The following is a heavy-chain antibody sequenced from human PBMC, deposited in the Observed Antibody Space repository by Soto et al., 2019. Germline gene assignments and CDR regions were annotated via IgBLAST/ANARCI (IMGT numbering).Heavy chain of an antibody. Sequence: PRESLKISCKGSGYSFSIYSIAWVRRMPGKGLEWMGIFNPADSQTRYSPSFEGQVTFSTDRSITTAYLHWGSLKASDTGMYYCARVSNYLNWFPEAFDIWGQGTMVTVSS. V-gene: IGHV5-51*01. CDR3: ARVSNYLNWFPEAFDI. J-gene: IGHJ3*02. CDR2: FNPADSQT. D-gene: IGHD3-10*01. CDR1: GYSFSIYS.